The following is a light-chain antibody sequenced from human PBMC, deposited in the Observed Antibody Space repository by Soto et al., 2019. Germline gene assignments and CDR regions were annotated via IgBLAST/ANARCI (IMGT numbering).Light chain of an antibody. CDR1: QNINTT. CDR2: GAS. Sequence: EILMTQSPATLSVSPGDRATLSCRASQNINTTLAWYQQKPGQAPKILIYGASARATGIPARFSGSGSGTDFTLTISRLEPEDFAVYYCQQYGKLPRTFGQGTKVDIK. V-gene: IGKV3-15*01. J-gene: IGKJ1*01. CDR3: QQYGKLPRT.